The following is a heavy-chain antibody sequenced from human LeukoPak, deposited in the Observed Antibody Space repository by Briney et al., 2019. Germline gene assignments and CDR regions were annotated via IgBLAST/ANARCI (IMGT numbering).Heavy chain of an antibody. V-gene: IGHV4-34*01. J-gene: IGHJ4*02. CDR3: ARHSTGWNPFDY. CDR2: INHSGST. Sequence: SETLSLTCAVYGGSFSGYYWSWIRQPPGKGLEWIGEINHSGSTNYNPSLKSRVTISVDTSKNQFSLKLSSVTAADTAVYYCARHSTGWNPFDYWGQGTLVTVSS. D-gene: IGHD6-19*01. CDR1: GGSFSGYY.